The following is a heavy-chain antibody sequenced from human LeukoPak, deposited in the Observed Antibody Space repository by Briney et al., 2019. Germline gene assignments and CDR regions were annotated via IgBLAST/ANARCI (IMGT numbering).Heavy chain of an antibody. D-gene: IGHD3-22*01. V-gene: IGHV4-39*01. Sequence: SETLSLTCTVSGGSISSSSYYWGWIRQPPGKGLEWIGSIYYSGSTYYNPSLKSRVTISVDTSKNQFSLKLSSVTAADTAVYYCARSYYYDSSGYYYWGQGTLVTVSS. CDR2: IYYSGST. J-gene: IGHJ4*02. CDR1: GGSISSSSYY. CDR3: ARSYYYDSSGYYY.